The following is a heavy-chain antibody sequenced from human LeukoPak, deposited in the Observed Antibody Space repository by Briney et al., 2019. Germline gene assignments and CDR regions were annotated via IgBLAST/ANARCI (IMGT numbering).Heavy chain of an antibody. J-gene: IGHJ4*02. CDR1: GFTFISYG. Sequence: GGSLRLSCAASGFTFISYGMHWVRQAPGKGLEWVTFIRYDGSNKYYADSVKGRFTISRDNSKNTLYLQMNSLRAEDTAVYYCAKDPSYNWNYLTYWGQGTLVTVSS. V-gene: IGHV3-30*02. D-gene: IGHD1-20*01. CDR2: IRYDGSNK. CDR3: AKDPSYNWNYLTY.